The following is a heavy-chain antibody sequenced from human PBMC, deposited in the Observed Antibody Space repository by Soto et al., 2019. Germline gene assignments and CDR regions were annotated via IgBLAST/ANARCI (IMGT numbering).Heavy chain of an antibody. CDR2: INSDGSSI. CDR1: GFIFSSYW. J-gene: IGHJ5*02. CDR3: GRDNPPEP. Sequence: HPGGSLRLSCAASGFIFSSYWMHWVRQAPGKGLMWVSRINSDGSSINYADSVKGRFTISRDNAKNTLYLQMNSLRAEDTAVYYCGRDNPPEPWGQGTLVTVSS. V-gene: IGHV3-74*01.